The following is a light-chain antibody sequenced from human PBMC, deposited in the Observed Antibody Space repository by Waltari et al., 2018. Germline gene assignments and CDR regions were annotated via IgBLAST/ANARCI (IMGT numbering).Light chain of an antibody. V-gene: IGLV3-19*01. CDR2: DQN. Sequence: TQDPAVSVAVGQTVRLTCQGDSLRSYHASWYQQRPGQAPKLLIYDQNNRPSGVPGRFSGSSSDNTASLTITGAQAEDEAYYYCHSRDASGVGGAFGGGTKLTVL. CDR3: HSRDASGVGGA. J-gene: IGLJ2*01. CDR1: SLRSYH.